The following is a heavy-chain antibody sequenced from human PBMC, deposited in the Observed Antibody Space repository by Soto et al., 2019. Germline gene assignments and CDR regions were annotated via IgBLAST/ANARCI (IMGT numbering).Heavy chain of an antibody. CDR1: GYRFTNYW. V-gene: IGHV5-51*01. CDR2: IYPGDSDT. CDR3: ARPGLVAAVDGFEI. Sequence: EVQLVQSGAALKKPGESLKISCKGSGYRFTNYWIVWVRQKPGKGLEWMGIIYPGDSDTRYSPSFQGQVTISAAKSISTAYLHWGSLKASDTAIYYCARPGLVAAVDGFEIWGQGTMVTVSS. D-gene: IGHD2-2*01. J-gene: IGHJ3*02.